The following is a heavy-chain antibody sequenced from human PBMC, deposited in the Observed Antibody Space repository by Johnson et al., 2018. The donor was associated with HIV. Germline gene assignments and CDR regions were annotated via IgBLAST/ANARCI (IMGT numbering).Heavy chain of an antibody. CDR1: GFTFGEYA. D-gene: IGHD3-22*01. CDR3: ARPWLGAFDI. CDR2: IRSKAYGGTT. J-gene: IGHJ3*02. Sequence: VQLVESGGGLVQPGRSLRLSCTGSGFTFGEYAVSWFRQAPGKGLEWVGFIRSKAYGGTTEYAASVKGRFTISREDSKSVAYLQLNSLNTEDTAVYYCARPWLGAFDIWGQGTMVTVSS. V-gene: IGHV3-49*03.